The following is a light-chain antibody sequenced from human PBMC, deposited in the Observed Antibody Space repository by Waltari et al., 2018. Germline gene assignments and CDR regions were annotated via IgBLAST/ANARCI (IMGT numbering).Light chain of an antibody. CDR3: QQYYDNPRA. Sequence: DIVMTQSPDSLTLSLGERATINCKSSQSVLFSSANKNYLAWYQQKPGQPPKVLIYWAATRAAGVPERFSGGGSGTDFTLTISSLQREDAAVYDCQQYYDNPRAFGQGTKVDIK. CDR2: WAA. J-gene: IGKJ1*01. CDR1: QSVLFSSANKNY. V-gene: IGKV4-1*01.